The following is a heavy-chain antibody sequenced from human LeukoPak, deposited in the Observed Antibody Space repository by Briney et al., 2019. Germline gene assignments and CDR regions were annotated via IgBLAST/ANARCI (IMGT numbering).Heavy chain of an antibody. Sequence: PGGSLRLSRAASGFAFSSYGMHWVRQAPGKGLEWVAVISYDGSNKYYADSVKGRFTISRDNSKNTLYLQMNSLRAEDTAVYYCAKDPWGQPTNPNYYYYGMDVWGQGTTVTVSS. J-gene: IGHJ6*02. CDR2: ISYDGSNK. D-gene: IGHD3-16*01. CDR1: GFAFSSYG. V-gene: IGHV3-30*18. CDR3: AKDPWGQPTNPNYYYYGMDV.